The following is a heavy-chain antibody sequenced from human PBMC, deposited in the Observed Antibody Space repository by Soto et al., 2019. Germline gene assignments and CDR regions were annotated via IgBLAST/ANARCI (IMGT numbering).Heavy chain of an antibody. D-gene: IGHD3-3*01. V-gene: IGHV3-30*18. J-gene: IGHJ4*02. CDR1: GFTFSSYG. Sequence: GGSLRLSCAASGFTFSSYGMHWVRQAPGKGLEWVAVISYDGSNKYYADSVKGRFTISRDNSKNTLYLQMNSLRAEDTAVYYCAKDRPHDYWGQGTLVTVSS. CDR3: AKDRPHDY. CDR2: ISYDGSNK.